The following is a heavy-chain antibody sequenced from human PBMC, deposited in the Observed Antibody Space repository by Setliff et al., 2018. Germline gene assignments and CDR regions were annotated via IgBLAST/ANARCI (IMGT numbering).Heavy chain of an antibody. CDR2: IKQDGSEK. V-gene: IGHV3-7*01. D-gene: IGHD6-19*01. CDR3: ARDSRQWLIPEYFQH. CDR1: GFTVSSNE. Sequence: HPGGSLRLSCAASGFTVSSNEMSWVRQAPGKGLEWVANIKQDGSEKYYVDSVKGRFTISRDNAKNSLYLQMNSLRAEDTAVYYCARDSRQWLIPEYFQHWGQGTLVTVSS. J-gene: IGHJ1*01.